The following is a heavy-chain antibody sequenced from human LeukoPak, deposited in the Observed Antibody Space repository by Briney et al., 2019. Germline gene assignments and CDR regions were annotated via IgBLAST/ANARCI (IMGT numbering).Heavy chain of an antibody. V-gene: IGHV5-51*01. CDR2: IYPGDSDT. CDR1: GYSFTSYW. D-gene: IGHD3-22*01. J-gene: IGHJ4*02. CDR3: ARHHDSSGYYVGY. Sequence: GESLKISCKASGYSFTSYWIGWVRQMPGKGLEWMGIIYPGDSDTRYSPSCHGKVTISADKSIRHAYLQWSSLKASDTAMYYCARHHDSSGYYVGYWGQGTLVTVSS.